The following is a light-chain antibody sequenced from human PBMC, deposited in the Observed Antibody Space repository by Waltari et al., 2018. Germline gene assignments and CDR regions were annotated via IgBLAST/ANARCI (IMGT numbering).Light chain of an antibody. CDR1: SSNIGNNY. J-gene: IGLJ2*01. CDR3: ATWDSSLSGGV. V-gene: IGLV1-51*01. CDR2: DNN. Sequence: HSVLTQPPSVSAAPGQDVTIFCSGSSSNIGNNYVSWYQQVPGTAPKLLIFDNNERPSGIPDRFSGSKSGPSATLDITGLQTGDEAHYYCATWDSSLSGGVFGGGTKVTVL.